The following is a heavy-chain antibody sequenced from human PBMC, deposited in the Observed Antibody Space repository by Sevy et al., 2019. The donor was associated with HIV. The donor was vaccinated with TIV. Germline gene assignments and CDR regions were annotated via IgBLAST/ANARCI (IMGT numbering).Heavy chain of an antibody. V-gene: IGHV3-53*01. CDR1: GFTVSSNY. CDR3: AREGIAGYYYDSSGHYAPPPHFPGAFDI. CDR2: IYSGGST. J-gene: IGHJ3*02. Sequence: GGYLRLSCAASGFTVSSNYMSWVRQAPGKGLERVSVIYSGGSTYYAESVKGRFTISRDNSKNTLYLQMNSLRAEDTAMYYCAREGIAGYYYDSSGHYAPPPHFPGAFDIWGQGTMVIVSS. D-gene: IGHD3-22*01.